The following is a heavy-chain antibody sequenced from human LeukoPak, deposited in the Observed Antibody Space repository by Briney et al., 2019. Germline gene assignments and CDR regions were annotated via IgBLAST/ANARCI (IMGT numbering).Heavy chain of an antibody. CDR3: ARGSHSSLFDP. CDR2: ISYDGSNK. J-gene: IGHJ5*02. Sequence: GGSLRLSCAASGFTFSSYAMHWVRQAPGKGLEWVAVISYDGSNKYYADSVKGRFTISRDNSKNTLYLQMNSLRAEDTAVYYCARGSHSSLFDPWGQGTLVTVSS. D-gene: IGHD6-13*01. V-gene: IGHV3-30-3*01. CDR1: GFTFSSYA.